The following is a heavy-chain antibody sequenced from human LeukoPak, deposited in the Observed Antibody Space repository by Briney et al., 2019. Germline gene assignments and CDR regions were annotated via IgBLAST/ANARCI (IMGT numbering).Heavy chain of an antibody. CDR2: INHSGST. CDR1: GGSFSGYY. CDR3: AARYSSGWEDFDY. D-gene: IGHD6-19*01. V-gene: IGHV4-34*01. Sequence: SETLSFTCAGYGGSFSGYYWSWMRHPPGKGREWIGEINHSGSTNYNPSLKSRVTISVDTSKNQFSLKLSSVTAADTAVYYCAARYSSGWEDFDYWGQGTLVTASS. J-gene: IGHJ4*02.